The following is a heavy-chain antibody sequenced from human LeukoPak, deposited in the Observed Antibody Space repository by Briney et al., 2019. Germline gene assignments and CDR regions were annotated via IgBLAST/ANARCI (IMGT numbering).Heavy chain of an antibody. CDR2: TSRSGNTI. J-gene: IGHJ5*02. Sequence: PGGSLRLSCAASGFTFSSYEMHWVRQGPGKGLEWVSYTSRSGNTIHYADSVKGRFTISRDNANKSLYLQMNSLRAEDTAVYYCARDRSSWYRWFDPWGQGTLVTVSS. CDR3: ARDRSSWYRWFDP. V-gene: IGHV3-48*03. D-gene: IGHD6-13*01. CDR1: GFTFSSYE.